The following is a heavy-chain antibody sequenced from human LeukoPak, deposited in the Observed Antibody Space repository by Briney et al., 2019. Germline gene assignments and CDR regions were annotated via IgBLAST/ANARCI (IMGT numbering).Heavy chain of an antibody. V-gene: IGHV3-15*01. J-gene: IGHJ3*02. Sequence: GGSLRLSCTASGFTFGDYAMSWVRQAPGKGLEWVGRIKSKTDGGTTDYAAPVKGRFTISRDDSKNTLYLQMNSLKTEDTAVYYCTTNPRGSYSESAFDIWGQGTMVTVSS. CDR3: TTNPRGSYSESAFDI. CDR2: IKSKTDGGTT. CDR1: GFTFGDYA. D-gene: IGHD1-26*01.